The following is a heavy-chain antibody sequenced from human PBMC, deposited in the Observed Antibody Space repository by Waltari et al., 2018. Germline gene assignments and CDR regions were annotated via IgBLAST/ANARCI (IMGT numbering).Heavy chain of an antibody. CDR2: ISSSSSTI. D-gene: IGHD3-22*01. V-gene: IGHV3-48*04. CDR1: GFTFSSYS. J-gene: IGHJ4*02. CDR3: ARDKYYYDSSGFRGGGY. Sequence: EVQLVESGGGLVQPGGSLRLSCAASGFTFSSYSMNWVRQAPGKGLEWVSYISSSSSTIYYADSVKGRFTISRDNAKNSLYLQMNSLRAEDTAVYYCARDKYYYDSSGFRGGGYWGQGTLVTVSS.